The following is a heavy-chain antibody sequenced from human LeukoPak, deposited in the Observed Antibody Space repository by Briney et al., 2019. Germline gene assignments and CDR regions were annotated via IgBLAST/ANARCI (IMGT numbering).Heavy chain of an antibody. CDR2: ISYDGSHI. Sequence: GGSLRLSCAASGFTFSSYSMNWVRQAPGKGLEWVAVISYDGSHIFHVDSVKGRFTISRDNSKITLYLQMDSLRVEDTAVYYCARYVMKGGLDLWGQGTLVTVSS. V-gene: IGHV3-30*03. D-gene: IGHD3-10*02. J-gene: IGHJ5*02. CDR1: GFTFSSYS. CDR3: ARYVMKGGLDL.